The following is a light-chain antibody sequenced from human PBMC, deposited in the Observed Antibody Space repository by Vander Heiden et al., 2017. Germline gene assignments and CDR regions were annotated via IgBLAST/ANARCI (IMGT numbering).Light chain of an antibody. J-gene: IGKJ4*01. V-gene: IGKV4-1*01. Sequence: DIVMTQSPVSLPVSLVEGATITCKSSPSVLYSSNNQNYLAWYQQKPGQPPKLLIYWASTRESGVPDRFSGSGSGTDFTLTISRLQAEDVAVYYCQQYYSTPLTFGGGTKVEIK. CDR2: WAS. CDR1: PSVLYSSNNQNY. CDR3: QQYYSTPLT.